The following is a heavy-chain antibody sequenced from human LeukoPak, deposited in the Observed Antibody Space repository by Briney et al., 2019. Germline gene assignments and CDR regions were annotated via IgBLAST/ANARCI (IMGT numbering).Heavy chain of an antibody. D-gene: IGHD2-2*01. V-gene: IGHV4-39*01. CDR1: GDSIGSSYYY. CDR3: ARRGSREFRLGVAPPAVDS. J-gene: IGHJ4*02. Sequence: PSETLSLTCTVSGDSIGSSYYYWEWIRQPPGKGLEWIGSIYYSGRTYYSPSLESRVTMSVDTSKNQFYLRLTSVAAADTAVYYCARRGSREFRLGVAPPAVDSWGQGILVTVSS. CDR2: IYYSGRT.